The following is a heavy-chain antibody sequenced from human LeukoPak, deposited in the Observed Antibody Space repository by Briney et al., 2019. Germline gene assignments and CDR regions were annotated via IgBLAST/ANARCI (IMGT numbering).Heavy chain of an antibody. J-gene: IGHJ6*02. Sequence: GASVKVSCKASGYTFTSYGISWVRQAPGQGLEWMGWISAYNGNTNYAQKLQGRVTMTTDTSTSTAYMELRSLRSDDTAVDYCARDLVVRVSHYYYYGMDVWGQGTTVTVSS. CDR2: ISAYNGNT. CDR1: GYTFTSYG. V-gene: IGHV1-18*01. D-gene: IGHD3-16*02. CDR3: ARDLVVRVSHYYYYGMDV.